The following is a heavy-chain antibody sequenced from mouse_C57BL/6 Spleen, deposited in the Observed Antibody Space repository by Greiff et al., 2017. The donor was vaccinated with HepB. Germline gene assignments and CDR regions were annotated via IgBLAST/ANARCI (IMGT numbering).Heavy chain of an antibody. V-gene: IGHV1-54*01. Sequence: VKLQQSGAELVRPGTSVKVSCKASGYAFTNYLIEWVKQRPGQGLEWIGVINPGSGGTNYNEKFKGKATLTADKSSSTAYMQLSSLTSEDSAVYFCAREGDGYYGAMDYWGQGTSVTVSS. D-gene: IGHD2-3*01. J-gene: IGHJ4*01. CDR3: AREGDGYYGAMDY. CDR2: INPGSGGT. CDR1: GYAFTNYL.